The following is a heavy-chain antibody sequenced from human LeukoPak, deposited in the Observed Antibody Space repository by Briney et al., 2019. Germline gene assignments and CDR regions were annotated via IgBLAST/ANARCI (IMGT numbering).Heavy chain of an antibody. CDR2: ISNSGTT. V-gene: IGHV4-59*01. CDR1: VGSINDYY. Sequence: SETLSLTCTVSVGSINDYYWTWIPQAPGKGLEWLGYISNSGTTDYNTPLKSRVTMSVDTSNNEFSLRLTSVTAADTAMYYCARVVRGAVTSNCFDPWGQGTLVTVSS. CDR3: ARVVRGAVTSNCFDP. J-gene: IGHJ5*02. D-gene: IGHD4-17*01.